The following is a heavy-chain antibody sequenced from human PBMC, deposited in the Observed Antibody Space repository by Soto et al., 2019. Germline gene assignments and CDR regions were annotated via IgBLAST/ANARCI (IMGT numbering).Heavy chain of an antibody. V-gene: IGHV3-21*01. D-gene: IGHD1-26*01. CDR1: GFTFSSYS. Sequence: RLSCIASGFTFSSYSMNWVRQAPWKGLEWVSSISSSSSYIYYADSVKGRFTISRDNAKNSLYLQMNSLRAEDTAVYYCARGGSSGSYYGNYYYYGMDVWGQGTTVNGS. CDR2: ISSSSSYI. CDR3: ARGGSSGSYYGNYYYYGMDV. J-gene: IGHJ6*02.